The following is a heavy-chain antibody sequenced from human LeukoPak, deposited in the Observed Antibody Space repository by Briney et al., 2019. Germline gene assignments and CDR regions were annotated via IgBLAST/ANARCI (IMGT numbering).Heavy chain of an antibody. J-gene: IGHJ4*02. CDR3: ARGGYFDY. CDR2: IYYSGST. V-gene: IGHV4-39*07. Sequence: KPSETLSLTCTVSGGSISSSSYYWGWIRQPPGKGLEWIGSIYYSGSTYYNPSLKSRVTISVDTSKNQFSLKLSSVTAADTAVYYCARGGYFDYWGQGTLVTVSS. CDR1: GGSISSSSYY.